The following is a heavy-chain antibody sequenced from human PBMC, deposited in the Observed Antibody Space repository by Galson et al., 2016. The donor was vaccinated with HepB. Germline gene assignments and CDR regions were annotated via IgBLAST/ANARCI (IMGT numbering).Heavy chain of an antibody. Sequence: LSLTCNVSGDSITSSGYFWGWIRQPPGKGLEWIGAISYRGTTYDYPSLKSRLTVSVDTSKNQFSLKLSSVTAADTAVYYCARSVNEAFDIWGQGTTVTVSS. CDR2: ISYRGTT. V-gene: IGHV4-39*01. J-gene: IGHJ6*02. CDR3: ARSVNEAFDI. D-gene: IGHD1-1*01. CDR1: GDSITSSGYF.